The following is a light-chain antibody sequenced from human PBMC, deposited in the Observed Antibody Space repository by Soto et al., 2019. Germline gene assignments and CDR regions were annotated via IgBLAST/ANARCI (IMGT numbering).Light chain of an antibody. J-gene: IGKJ5*01. Sequence: EIVLTQSPATLSLLPGERATLSCRASQSVGSSLAWYQHKAGQAPRLLLYDASNRATGIPARFSGSGSGTDFTLTISSLEPEDFAVYYCQQRSSWITFGQGKRLE. V-gene: IGKV3-11*01. CDR3: QQRSSWIT. CDR1: QSVGSS. CDR2: DAS.